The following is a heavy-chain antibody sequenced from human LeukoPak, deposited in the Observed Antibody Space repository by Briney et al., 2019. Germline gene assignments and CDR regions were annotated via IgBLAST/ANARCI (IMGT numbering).Heavy chain of an antibody. D-gene: IGHD3-10*01. J-gene: IGHJ4*02. CDR1: GYTLSELS. CDR2: FDPEGGEI. V-gene: IGHV1-24*01. Sequence: ASVKVSCKISGYTLSELSMHWVRQAPGKGLEWMGGFDPEGGEIIYAAKFQARVTMTDDTFTDTAYMEVSSLRSDDTAMFYCATMVRGVIDPRFDYWGQGTLVTVSS. CDR3: ATMVRGVIDPRFDY.